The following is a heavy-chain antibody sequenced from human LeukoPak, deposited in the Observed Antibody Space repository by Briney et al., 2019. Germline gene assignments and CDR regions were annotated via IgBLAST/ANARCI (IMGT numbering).Heavy chain of an antibody. CDR2: IYYSGIT. V-gene: IGHV4-39*07. CDR1: GGSISSSSYY. D-gene: IGHD3-22*01. J-gene: IGHJ4*02. CDR3: ARDLGDSSGYFDY. Sequence: SETLSLTCTVSGGSISSSSYYWGWVRQPPGKGLEWIGSIYYSGITYYNPSLKSRVTISADTSSNQFSLKLSSVTAADTAVYYCARDLGDSSGYFDYWGQGTLVTVSS.